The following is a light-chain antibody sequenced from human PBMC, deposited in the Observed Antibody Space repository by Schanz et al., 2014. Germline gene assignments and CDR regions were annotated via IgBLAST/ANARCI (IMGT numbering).Light chain of an antibody. CDR2: DVS. Sequence: SALTQPRSVSGSPGQSITISCTGTSSDVGGYNYVSWYQQHPGKAPKLMIYDVSKRPSGVPDRFSGSKSGNTASLTISGLQAEDEADYYCSSYTSSSIVVFGGGTKLTVL. CDR3: SSYTSSSIVV. J-gene: IGLJ2*01. CDR1: SSDVGGYNY. V-gene: IGLV2-11*01.